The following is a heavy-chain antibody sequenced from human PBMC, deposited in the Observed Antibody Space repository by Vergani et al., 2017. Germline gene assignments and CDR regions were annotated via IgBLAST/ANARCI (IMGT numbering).Heavy chain of an antibody. CDR2: IYYSGST. D-gene: IGHD3-22*01. CDR1: GYSISSGYY. CDR3: ASDQHPYYYDSRPFDL. V-gene: IGHV4-38-2*01. J-gene: IGHJ2*01. Sequence: QVQLQESGPGLVKPSETLSLTCAVSGYSISSGYYWGWIRQPPGKGLEWIGSIYYSGSTYYNPSLKSRVTISVDTSKNQFSLKLSSVTAADTAVYYCASDQHPYYYDSRPFDLWGRGTLVTVSS.